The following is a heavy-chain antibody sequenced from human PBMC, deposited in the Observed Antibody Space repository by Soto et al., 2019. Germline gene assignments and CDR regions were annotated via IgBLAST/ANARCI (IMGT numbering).Heavy chain of an antibody. Sequence: SETLSLTCAVYGGSFGDYYWSWVRQPPGKXLAWIGDINPSGSTNYNPSLKGRVTSSIDTSKNQFSLELNSVTAADTAVYFCARGRTYRRTGHYRRDLFDPWGQGTLVTVSS. CDR2: INPSGST. V-gene: IGHV4-34*01. CDR1: GGSFGDYY. CDR3: ARGRTYRRTGHYRRDLFDP. D-gene: IGHD7-27*01. J-gene: IGHJ5*02.